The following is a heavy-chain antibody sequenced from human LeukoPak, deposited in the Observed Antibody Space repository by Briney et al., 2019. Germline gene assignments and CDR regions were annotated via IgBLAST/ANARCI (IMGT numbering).Heavy chain of an antibody. CDR2: ISYDGSNK. CDR3: ARGPPGYSGSSTDAFDI. Sequence: PGGSLRLSCAAAGFTFSSYGMHWVRQAPGKGLEWVAVISYDGSNKYYADSVKGRFTISRDNSKNTLYLQMNSLRAEDTAVYYCARGPPGYSGSSTDAFDIWGQGTMVTVSS. J-gene: IGHJ3*02. D-gene: IGHD1-26*01. CDR1: GFTFSSYG. V-gene: IGHV3-30*03.